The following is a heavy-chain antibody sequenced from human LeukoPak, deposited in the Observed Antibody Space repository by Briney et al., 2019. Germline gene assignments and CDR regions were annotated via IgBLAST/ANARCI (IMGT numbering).Heavy chain of an antibody. V-gene: IGHV1-2*02. Sequence: ASVKVSCKASGYTFTGYYMHWVRQAPGQGLEWMGWINPNSGGTNYAQKFQGRVTMTRDTSISTAYMELSRLRSDDTAVYYCARATVGSGSYSYFDDWVQETLVTVS. CDR1: GYTFTGYY. CDR3: ARATVGSGSYSYFDD. CDR2: INPNSGGT. D-gene: IGHD3-10*01. J-gene: IGHJ4*02.